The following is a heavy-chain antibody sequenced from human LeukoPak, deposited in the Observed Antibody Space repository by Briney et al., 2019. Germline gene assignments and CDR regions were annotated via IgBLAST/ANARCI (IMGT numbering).Heavy chain of an antibody. CDR1: GGSISSGGYS. V-gene: IGHV4-30-2*01. Sequence: SETLSLTCAVSGGSISSGGYSWSWIRQPPGKGLEWIGYIYHSGSTYYNPSLKSRVTISVDRSKNQFSLKLSSVTAADTAVYYCARGKVTYYYDSSGYYPDAFDIWGQGTVVTVSS. CDR2: IYHSGST. D-gene: IGHD3-22*01. CDR3: ARGKVTYYYDSSGYYPDAFDI. J-gene: IGHJ3*02.